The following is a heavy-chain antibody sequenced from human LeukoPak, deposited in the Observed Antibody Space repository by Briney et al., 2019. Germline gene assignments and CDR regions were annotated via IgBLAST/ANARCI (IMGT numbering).Heavy chain of an antibody. CDR1: GFTFSSYE. CDR3: ARDTVEMATIRVFDH. D-gene: IGHD5-24*01. J-gene: IGHJ5*02. CDR2: ISSSGSTI. V-gene: IGHV3-48*03. Sequence: PGGSLRLSRAASGFTFSSYEMNWVRQAPGKGLEWVSYISSSGSTIYYADSVKCRFTISRDNAKTSLYLQMNSLRAEDTAVYYCARDTVEMATIRVFDHWGQGTLVTVPS.